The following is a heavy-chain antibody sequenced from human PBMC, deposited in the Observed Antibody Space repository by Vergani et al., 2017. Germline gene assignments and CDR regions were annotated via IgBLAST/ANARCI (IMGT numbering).Heavy chain of an antibody. V-gene: IGHV2-5*08. CDR1: GFSLSNARMG. J-gene: IGHJ5*02. D-gene: IGHD2-8*01. Sequence: QVTLKESGPVLVKPTETLTLTCTVSGFSLSNARMGVSWIRQPPGKALEWLALIYWDDDKRYSPSLKSRLTITKDTSKNQVGLTMTNMDPLDTATYYCAHWMLEHGSSWFDPWGQGTLVTVSS. CDR3: AHWMLEHGSSWFDP. CDR2: IYWDDDK.